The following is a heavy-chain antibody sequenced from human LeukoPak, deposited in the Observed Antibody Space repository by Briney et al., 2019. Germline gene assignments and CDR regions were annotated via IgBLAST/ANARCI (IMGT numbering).Heavy chain of an antibody. CDR1: GFTFTSSA. CDR2: IVVGSGNT. Sequence: WASVKVSCKASGFTFTSSAVQWVRQARGQRLEWIGWIVVGSGNTNYAQKFQERVTITRDMPTSTAYMELSSLRSEDTAVYYCAADGKSSSSYYYYYYMDVWGKGTTVTVSS. J-gene: IGHJ6*03. D-gene: IGHD6-6*01. CDR3: AADGKSSSSYYYYYYMDV. V-gene: IGHV1-58*01.